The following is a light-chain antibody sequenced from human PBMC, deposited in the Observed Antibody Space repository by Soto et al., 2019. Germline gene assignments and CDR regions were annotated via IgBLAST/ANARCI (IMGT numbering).Light chain of an antibody. V-gene: IGLV2-23*01. J-gene: IGLJ1*01. Sequence: ALTQPASVSGSPGQSITISCTGTSSDVGSYNLVSWYQQHPGKAPKLMIYEGSKRPSGVSNRFSGSKSGNTASLTISGLQAEDEADYYCCSYAGSSYVFGTGTKLTVL. CDR3: CSYAGSSYV. CDR2: EGS. CDR1: SSDVGSYNL.